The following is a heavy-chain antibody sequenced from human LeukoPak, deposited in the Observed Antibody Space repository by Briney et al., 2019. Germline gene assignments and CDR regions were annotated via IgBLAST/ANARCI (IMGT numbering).Heavy chain of an antibody. Sequence: PSETLSLTCTVSGGSISSYYWSWIRQPPGKGLEWIGYIYYSGSTNYNPSLKSRVTISVDTSKNQSSLKLSSVTAADTAVYYCARVRMEYYYYYGMDVWGQGTTVTVSS. CDR3: ARVRMEYYYYYGMDV. CDR1: GGSISSYY. CDR2: IYYSGST. V-gene: IGHV4-59*01. D-gene: IGHD1-1*01. J-gene: IGHJ6*02.